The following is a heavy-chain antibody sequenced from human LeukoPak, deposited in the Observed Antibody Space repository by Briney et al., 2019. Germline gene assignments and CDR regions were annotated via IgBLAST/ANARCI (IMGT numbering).Heavy chain of an antibody. V-gene: IGHV3-23*01. CDR2: ISGSGGST. CDR1: GFTFSSYA. Sequence: GGSLRLSRAASGFTFSSYAMSWVRQAPGKGLKWVSAISGSGGSTYYADSVKGRFTISRDNSKNTLYLQMNSLRAEDTAVYYCANHPGIAVAGYFDYWGQGTLVTVSS. J-gene: IGHJ4*02. D-gene: IGHD6-19*01. CDR3: ANHPGIAVAGYFDY.